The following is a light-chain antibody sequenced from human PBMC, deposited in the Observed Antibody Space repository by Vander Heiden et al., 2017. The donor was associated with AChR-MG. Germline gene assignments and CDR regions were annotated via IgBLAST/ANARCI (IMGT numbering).Light chain of an antibody. J-gene: IGLJ2*01. V-gene: IGLV1-51*01. CDR2: DNN. Sequence: QSVLTQPHSVSAAPGPMVTISCSGRRSSIGTNYVSSYQHHPGTSPKLLIYDNNKRPSGSPDRCSGSKSGTSATLGITGLQTGDEADYYCATWDTSLSAMIFGGGTKLTVL. CDR1: RSSIGTNY. CDR3: ATWDTSLSAMI.